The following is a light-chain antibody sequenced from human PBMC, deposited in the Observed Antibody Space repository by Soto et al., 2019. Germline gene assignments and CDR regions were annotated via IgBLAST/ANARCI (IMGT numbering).Light chain of an antibody. V-gene: IGKV1-33*01. CDR3: QQCETLPFT. Sequence: DIQMTQSPSSLSASVGDRVTITCQASQDISDYVNWYQQKPGRAPRLLIHDASILESGAPSRFSGSGSGTDFTFIISRLQPEDIATYYCQQCETLPFTFGPGTKVDI. CDR1: QDISDY. J-gene: IGKJ3*01. CDR2: DAS.